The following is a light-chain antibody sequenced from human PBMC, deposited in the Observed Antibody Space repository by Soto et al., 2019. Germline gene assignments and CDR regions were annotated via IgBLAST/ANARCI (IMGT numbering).Light chain of an antibody. CDR1: SGHSSYI. CDR3: ETWDSNTHTV. Sequence: QSVLTQSSSASASLGSSVKLTCTLSSGHSSYIIAWHQQQPGKAPRYLMKLEGSGSYNKGSGVPDRFSGSSSGADRYLSICNLQFEDEADYYCETWDSNTHTVFGGGTTLTVL. J-gene: IGLJ3*02. V-gene: IGLV4-60*02. CDR2: LEGSGSY.